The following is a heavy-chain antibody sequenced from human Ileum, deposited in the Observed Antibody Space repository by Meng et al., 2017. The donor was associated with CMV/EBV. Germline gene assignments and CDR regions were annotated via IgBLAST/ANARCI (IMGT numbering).Heavy chain of an antibody. D-gene: IGHD4-17*01. CDR2: ITGSGDRT. CDR3: AKGMTTVTIYGMDV. V-gene: IGHV3-23*01. Sequence: SCKASGYTFTSYDINWVRQATGQGLEWVSTITGSGDRTYYVDSVKGRFTISRDNSKNTLYLQMSSLRAEDTALYFCAKGMTTVTIYGMDVWGQGTTVTVSS. J-gene: IGHJ6*02. CDR1: GYTFTSYD.